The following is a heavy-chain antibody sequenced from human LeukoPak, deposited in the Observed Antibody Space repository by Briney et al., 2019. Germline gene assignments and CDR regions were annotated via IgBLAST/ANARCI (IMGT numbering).Heavy chain of an antibody. CDR3: AKAGYSGYDRRVYFDY. J-gene: IGHJ4*02. CDR1: GFTFSSYG. Sequence: GGTLRLSCAASGFTFSSYGMSWVRQAPGKGLEWASGISWNSGSIGYADSVKGRFTISRDNAKNSLYLQMNSLRTEDTALYYCAKAGYSGYDRRVYFDYWGQGTLVTVSS. CDR2: ISWNSGSI. D-gene: IGHD5-12*01. V-gene: IGHV3-9*01.